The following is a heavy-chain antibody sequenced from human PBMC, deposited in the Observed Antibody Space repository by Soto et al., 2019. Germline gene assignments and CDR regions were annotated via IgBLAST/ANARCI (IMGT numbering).Heavy chain of an antibody. J-gene: IGHJ4*02. CDR2: IGGYKGNT. V-gene: IGHV1-18*01. CDR1: GYTFTNYG. CDR3: VHHTCGTGIPSGY. D-gene: IGHD5-18*01. Sequence: QVQLVQSGAEVREPGASVKVSCKASGYTFTNYGVSWVRQAPGQGLEWMGWIGGYKGNTNYAQKLQGRVTLTTDTXTSTAYMELRSLRSEDTAVYYCVHHTCGTGIPSGYWGQGTLVTVSS.